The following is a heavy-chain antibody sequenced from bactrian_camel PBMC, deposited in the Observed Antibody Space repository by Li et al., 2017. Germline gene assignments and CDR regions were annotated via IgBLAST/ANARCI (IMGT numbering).Heavy chain of an antibody. CDR2: ISSDGST. CDR1: GITFADSG. D-gene: IGHD1*01. V-gene: IGHV3S53*01. Sequence: HVQLVESGGGSVQDGGSLRLSCRASGITFADSGRGWYRQAPGGRCELVSSISSDGSTYYADFVKGRFTISEDNDKNTWYLQMNSLKPQDTAVYYCTADLLKVEEQLITHGALSCDWTQGTQVTVS. J-gene: IGHJ4*01. CDR3: TADLLKVEEQLITHGALSCD.